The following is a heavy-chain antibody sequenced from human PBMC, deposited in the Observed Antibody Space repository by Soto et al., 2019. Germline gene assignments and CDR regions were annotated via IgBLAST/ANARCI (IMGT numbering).Heavy chain of an antibody. CDR3: ARSPGVWFGELKAYYYYYYGMDV. CDR2: INSDGSST. D-gene: IGHD3-10*01. Sequence: PGGSLRLSCAASGFTFSSYWMHWVRQAPGKGLVWVSRINSDGSSTSYADSVKGRFTISRDNAKNTLYLQMNSLRAEDTAVYYCARSPGVWFGELKAYYYYYYGMDVWGQGTTVTVSS. CDR1: GFTFSSYW. J-gene: IGHJ6*02. V-gene: IGHV3-74*01.